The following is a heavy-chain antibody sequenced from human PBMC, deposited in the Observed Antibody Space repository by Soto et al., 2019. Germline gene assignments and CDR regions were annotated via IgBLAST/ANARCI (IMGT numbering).Heavy chain of an antibody. V-gene: IGHV3-23*01. CDR2: IRSGGGST. CDR3: AKGFGTGYDLFED. Sequence: EVQLLESGGGLVQPGGSLRLSCAASGFTFSSNAMSWVRQAPGKGLEWVSGIRSGGGSTYYADYVKGRFTISRDDSKNTLYLWMNSLSAEDTAVYSCAKGFGTGYDLFEDWGQGTLVTVSS. D-gene: IGHD5-12*01. CDR1: GFTFSSNA. J-gene: IGHJ4*02.